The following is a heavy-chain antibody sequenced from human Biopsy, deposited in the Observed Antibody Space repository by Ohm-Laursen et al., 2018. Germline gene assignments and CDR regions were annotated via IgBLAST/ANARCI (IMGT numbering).Heavy chain of an antibody. CDR2: IVVGSGHT. Sequence: SSVKVSCKASGFTFSGSAVQWVRQARGQRLEWIGWIVVGSGHTNYAQKFQERVTITRDMSTSTAYMELTSLRSEGTAVYYCAATSTLYYYYYAMDVWDQGTTITVSS. J-gene: IGHJ6*02. V-gene: IGHV1-58*01. CDR1: GFTFSGSA. CDR3: AATSTLYYYYYAMDV.